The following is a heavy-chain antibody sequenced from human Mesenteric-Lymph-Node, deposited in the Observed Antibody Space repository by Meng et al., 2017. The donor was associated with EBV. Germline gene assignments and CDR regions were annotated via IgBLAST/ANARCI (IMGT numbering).Heavy chain of an antibody. CDR2: FYYSENT. CDR1: GGSISSSSYY. V-gene: IGHV4-39*07. J-gene: IGHJ4*02. Sequence: RQRRGSGHGRVKPSETLSLICTVSGGSISSSSYYWGWIRQPPGKGLEWIGDFYYSENTYYNPSLKSRVTISVDTSKNQFSLKLSSVTAADTAVYYCARRPWSLYYYFDYWGPGTLVTVSS. D-gene: IGHD1-26*01. CDR3: ARRPWSLYYYFDY.